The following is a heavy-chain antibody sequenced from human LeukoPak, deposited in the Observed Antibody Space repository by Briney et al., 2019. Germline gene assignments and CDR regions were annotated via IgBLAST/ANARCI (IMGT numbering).Heavy chain of an antibody. Sequence: SVTVPCTASGGTFSSYAISWVRQPPGQGLEWMGGIIPIFGTANYAQKFQGRVTITADESTSTAYMELSSLRSEDTAVYYCARCPYSYGLFEWFDPWGQGTLVTVSS. J-gene: IGHJ5*02. D-gene: IGHD5-18*01. V-gene: IGHV1-69*13. CDR2: IIPIFGTA. CDR1: GGTFSSYA. CDR3: ARCPYSYGLFEWFDP.